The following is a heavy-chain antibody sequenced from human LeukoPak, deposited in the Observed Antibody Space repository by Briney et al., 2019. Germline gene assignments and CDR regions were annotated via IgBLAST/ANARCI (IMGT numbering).Heavy chain of an antibody. D-gene: IGHD6-13*01. V-gene: IGHV4-59*01. Sequence: SETLSLTCTVSGGSMSGYFWSWIRQPPGKGLEWIGYIYYSGSTNYNPSLKSRVTISVDTSKNQFSLKLSSVTAADTAVHYCARSITSSWYGDFQHWGRGTLVTVSS. CDR2: IYYSGST. J-gene: IGHJ1*01. CDR1: GGSMSGYF. CDR3: ARSITSSWYGDFQH.